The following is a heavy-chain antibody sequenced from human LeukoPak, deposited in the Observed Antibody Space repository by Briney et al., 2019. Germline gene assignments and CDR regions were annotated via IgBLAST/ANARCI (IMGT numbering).Heavy chain of an antibody. J-gene: IGHJ4*02. CDR3: ASLQGKPTKYVWGSYRPYFDY. Sequence: KSSETLSLTCTVSGGSISSSSYYWGWIRQPPGKGLEWIGSIYYSGSTYYNPSLKSRVTISVDTSKNQFSLKLSSVTAADTAVYYCASLQGKPTKYVWGSYRPYFDYWGQGTLVTVSS. D-gene: IGHD3-16*02. CDR1: GGSISSSSYY. CDR2: IYYSGST. V-gene: IGHV4-39*01.